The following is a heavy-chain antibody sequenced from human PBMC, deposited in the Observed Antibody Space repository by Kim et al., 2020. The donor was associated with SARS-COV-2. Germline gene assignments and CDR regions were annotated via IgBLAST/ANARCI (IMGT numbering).Heavy chain of an antibody. J-gene: IGHJ4*02. CDR2: ISYDGSNK. CDR3: AKDLTPPPESWYTPFDY. D-gene: IGHD6-13*01. Sequence: GGSLRLSCAASGFTFSSYGMHWVRQAPGKGLEWVAVISYDGSNKYYADSVKGRFTISRDNSKNTLYLQMNSLRAEDTAVYYCAKDLTPPPESWYTPFDYWGQGTLVTVSS. V-gene: IGHV3-30*18. CDR1: GFTFSSYG.